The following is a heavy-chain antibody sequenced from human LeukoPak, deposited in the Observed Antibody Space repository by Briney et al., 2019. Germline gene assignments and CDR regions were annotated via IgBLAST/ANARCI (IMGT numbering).Heavy chain of an antibody. CDR2: IRNKANSYAT. Sequence: GGSLRLSCAASGFTFSDHYMDWVRQAPGKGLEWVGRIRNKANSYATEYAASVKGRFTISRDDSKNSLYLQMNSLKTEDTALYYCATRRSGYYSEINYWGQGTLVTVSS. J-gene: IGHJ4*02. CDR1: GFTFSDHY. D-gene: IGHD3-22*01. CDR3: ATRRSGYYSEINY. V-gene: IGHV3-72*01.